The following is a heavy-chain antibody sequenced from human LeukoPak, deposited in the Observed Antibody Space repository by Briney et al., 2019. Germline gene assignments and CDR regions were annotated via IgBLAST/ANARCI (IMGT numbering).Heavy chain of an antibody. J-gene: IGHJ4*02. CDR1: GGSISSYY. CDR3: AREGCTNGVCYLDY. CDR2: IYTSGST. D-gene: IGHD2-8*01. V-gene: IGHV4-4*07. Sequence: SETLSLTCTVSGGSISSYYWSWIRQPAGKGLEWIGRIYTSGSTNYNPSLKSRVTISVDTSKNQFSLKLSSVTAADTAVYYCAREGCTNGVCYLDYWGQGTLVTVSS.